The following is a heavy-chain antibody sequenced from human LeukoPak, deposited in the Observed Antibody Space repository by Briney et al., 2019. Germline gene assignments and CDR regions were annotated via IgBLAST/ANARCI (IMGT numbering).Heavy chain of an antibody. CDR1: GYTLTELS. CDR3: ATGGSLGRDPKDY. CDR2: FDPEDGET. Sequence: GASVKVSCKVSGYTLTELSMHWVRQAPGKGLEWMGGFDPEDGETTYAQKFQGRVTMTEDTSTDTAYMELSSLRSEDTAVYYCATGGSLGRDPKDYWGQGTLVAVSS. J-gene: IGHJ4*02. D-gene: IGHD1-26*01. V-gene: IGHV1-24*01.